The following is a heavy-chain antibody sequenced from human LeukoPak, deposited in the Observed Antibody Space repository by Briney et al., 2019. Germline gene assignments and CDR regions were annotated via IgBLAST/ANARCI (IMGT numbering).Heavy chain of an antibody. CDR2: IIPIFGTA. CDR3: ATDRSGFWSGFHI. D-gene: IGHD3-3*01. V-gene: IGHV1-69*05. Sequence: ASVKVSCKASGGTFSSYAISWVRQAPGQGLEWMGGIIPIFGTANYAQKFQGRVTITTDESTSTAYMELSSLRSEDTAVYYCATDRSGFWSGFHIWGQGTMVTVSS. CDR1: GGTFSSYA. J-gene: IGHJ3*02.